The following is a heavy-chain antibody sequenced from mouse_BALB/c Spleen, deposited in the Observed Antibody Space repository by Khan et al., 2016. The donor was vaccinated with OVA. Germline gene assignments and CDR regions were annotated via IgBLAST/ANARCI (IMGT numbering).Heavy chain of an antibody. J-gene: IGHJ2*01. CDR1: GYTFTDHY. Sequence: QVQLQQSGADLARPGASVKLSCKASGYTFTDHYITWVKQKTGQGLEWFGEIYPGSGNTYYNENFKGKASLTADKSSNTAYMQLSSLTSEDSAVYFCARMDTTSFDFWGQGTTLTVSS. CDR3: ARMDTTSFDF. D-gene: IGHD2-3*01. CDR2: IYPGSGNT. V-gene: IGHV1-77*01.